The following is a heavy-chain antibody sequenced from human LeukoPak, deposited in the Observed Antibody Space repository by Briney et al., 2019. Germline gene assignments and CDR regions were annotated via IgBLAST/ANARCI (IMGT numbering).Heavy chain of an antibody. CDR3: ARVKGYCSSTSCKKNYFDY. J-gene: IGHJ4*02. CDR1: GYTFTSYY. CDR2: INPNSGGT. V-gene: IGHV1-2*02. Sequence: GASVKVSCKASGYTFTSYYTHWVRQAPGQGLEWMGWINPNSGGTNYAQKFQGRVTMTRDTSISTAYMELSRLRSDDTAVYYCARVKGYCSSTSCKKNYFDYWGQGTLVTVSS. D-gene: IGHD2-2*01.